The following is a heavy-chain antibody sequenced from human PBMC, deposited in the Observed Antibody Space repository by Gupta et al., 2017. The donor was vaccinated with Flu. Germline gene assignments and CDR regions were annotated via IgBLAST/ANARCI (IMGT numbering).Heavy chain of an antibody. CDR1: GDSIDTSNYY. V-gene: IGHV4-39*01. Sequence: QLQLQESGPGLVEPSETLSLTCSVSGDSIDTSNYYWGWVRQPPGKGLEWIGSRYYSGSTYYNPSLESRVTISVDTPKNQFSLKVRSVTAADTAMYYCMRASTNPRDYYAMDAWGQGTTVTVSS. D-gene: IGHD2-8*01. CDR3: MRASTNPRDYYAMDA. CDR2: RYYSGST. J-gene: IGHJ6*02.